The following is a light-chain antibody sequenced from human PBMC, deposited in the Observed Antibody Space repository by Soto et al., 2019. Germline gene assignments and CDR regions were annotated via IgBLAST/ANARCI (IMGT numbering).Light chain of an antibody. V-gene: IGKV3-11*01. Sequence: EIVLTQSPATLSLSPGERATLSFRASQSVSIYLAWYQQKPGQAPRLLIYDASNRATGIPARFSGSGSGTDFTLTISSLQSEDFATYYCQQASSFPPTFGQGTRLEIK. J-gene: IGKJ5*01. CDR2: DAS. CDR3: QQASSFPPT. CDR1: QSVSIY.